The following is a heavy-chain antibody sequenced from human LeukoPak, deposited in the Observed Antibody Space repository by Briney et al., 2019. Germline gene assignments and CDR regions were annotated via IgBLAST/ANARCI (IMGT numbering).Heavy chain of an antibody. J-gene: IGHJ5*02. Sequence: WASVKVSCKASGGTFSSYAISWVRQAPGQGLEWMGRIIPILGIANYAQKFQGRVTITADKSTSTAYMELSSLRSEDTAVYYCARDGLGYSSSSGRGWFDPWGQGTLVTVAS. CDR1: GGTFSSYA. D-gene: IGHD6-6*01. CDR3: ARDGLGYSSSSGRGWFDP. V-gene: IGHV1-69*04. CDR2: IIPILGIA.